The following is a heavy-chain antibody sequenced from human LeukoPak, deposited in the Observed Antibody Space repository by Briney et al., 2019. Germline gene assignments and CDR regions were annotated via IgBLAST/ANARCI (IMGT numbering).Heavy chain of an antibody. Sequence: SVKVSCKASGGTFSSYTISWVRQAPGQGLEWMGRIIPILGIANYAQKFQGRVTITADKSTSTAYMELSSLRSEDTAAYYCASGLRYFDWLIDYWGQGTLVTVSS. CDR2: IIPILGIA. D-gene: IGHD3-9*01. CDR3: ASGLRYFDWLIDY. V-gene: IGHV1-69*02. J-gene: IGHJ4*02. CDR1: GGTFSSYT.